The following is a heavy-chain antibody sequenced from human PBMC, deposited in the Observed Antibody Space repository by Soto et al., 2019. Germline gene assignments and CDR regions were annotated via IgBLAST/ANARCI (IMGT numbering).Heavy chain of an antibody. CDR1: GGTFSSYA. CDR3: ARDGPLQYGYGMDV. J-gene: IGHJ6*02. V-gene: IGHV1-69*06. Sequence: QVQLVQSGAEVKKPGSSVKVSCKASGGTFSSYAISWVRQAPGQGLEWMGGIIPIFGTANYAQKFQGRVTITADKATSTAYMELRSLRYEDTAVYSCARDGPLQYGYGMDVWGQGTTVTVSS. CDR2: IIPIFGTA. D-gene: IGHD4-4*01.